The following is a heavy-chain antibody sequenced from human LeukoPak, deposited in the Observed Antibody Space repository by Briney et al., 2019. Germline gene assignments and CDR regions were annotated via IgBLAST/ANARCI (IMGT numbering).Heavy chain of an antibody. CDR2: ITSSSTYI. CDR1: GFTFGDYA. D-gene: IGHD1-26*01. J-gene: IGHJ6*03. Sequence: PGGSLRLSCTAPGFTFGDYAMSWVRQAPGKGLEWVSSITSSSTYIYYADSVKGRFTISRDNAKNSLYLQMDSLRPEDTAVYYCARDPYSGNYGAYYYYYMDVWGKGTTVTISS. V-gene: IGHV3-21*01. CDR3: ARDPYSGNYGAYYYYYMDV.